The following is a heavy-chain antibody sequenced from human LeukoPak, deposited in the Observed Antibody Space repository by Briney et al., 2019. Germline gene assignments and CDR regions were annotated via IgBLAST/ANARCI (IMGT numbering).Heavy chain of an antibody. V-gene: IGHV1-46*03. CDR3: ARALGSDIPYDY. J-gene: IGHJ4*02. Sequence: GASVKVSCKASGYTFTSYYMHWVRQAPGQGLEWMGIINPSGGSTSYAQKFQGRVTMTRDTSTSTVYMELSSPRSEDTAVYYCARALGSDIPYDYWGQGTLVTVSS. CDR2: INPSGGST. D-gene: IGHD3-9*01. CDR1: GYTFTSYY.